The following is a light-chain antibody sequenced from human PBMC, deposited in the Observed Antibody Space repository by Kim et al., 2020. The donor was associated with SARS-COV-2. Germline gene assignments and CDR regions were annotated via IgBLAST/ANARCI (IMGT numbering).Light chain of an antibody. CDR1: SSDVVGYNY. CDR3: SSYTSTSTYVV. Sequence: SITSSCTGTSSDVVGYNYVSWYQQHPGKAPKLMIFHVSERPSGVSNRFSGSKSDNTASLTISGLQAEDESDYYCSSYTSTSTYVVFGGGTQLTVL. CDR2: HVS. V-gene: IGLV2-14*03. J-gene: IGLJ2*01.